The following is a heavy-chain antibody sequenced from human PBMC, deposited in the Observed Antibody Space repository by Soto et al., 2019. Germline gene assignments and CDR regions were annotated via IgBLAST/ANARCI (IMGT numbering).Heavy chain of an antibody. CDR1: GYTFTIYA. Sequence: ASVKVSCKASGYTFTIYAMHWVLQAPGQRLEWMGWINAGNGNTKYSQKFQGRVTITRDTSASTAYMELSSLRSEDTAVYYCARSVGGSNVNFDYWGQGTLVTVSS. J-gene: IGHJ4*02. D-gene: IGHD3-10*01. CDR2: INAGNGNT. CDR3: ARSVGGSNVNFDY. V-gene: IGHV1-3*01.